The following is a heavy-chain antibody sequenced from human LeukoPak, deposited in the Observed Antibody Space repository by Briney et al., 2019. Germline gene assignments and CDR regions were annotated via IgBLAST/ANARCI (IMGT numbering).Heavy chain of an antibody. V-gene: IGHV3-11*01. Sequence: GGSLRLSCAASGFTFSNYYMSWIRQAPGKGLEWVSYISSSATTMYYADSEKDRFIISRDNAKNSLFLQMNSLRAEDTAVYYCARGDYDKYGMDVWGQGTTVTVSS. CDR2: ISSSATTM. CDR1: GFTFSNYY. CDR3: ARGDYDKYGMDV. J-gene: IGHJ6*02.